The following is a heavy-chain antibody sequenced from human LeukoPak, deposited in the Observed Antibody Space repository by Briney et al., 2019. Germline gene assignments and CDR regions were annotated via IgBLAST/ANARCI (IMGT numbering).Heavy chain of an antibody. J-gene: IGHJ4*02. V-gene: IGHV3-23*01. CDR1: GLTFNNYA. D-gene: IGHD3-22*01. Sequence: GGSLRLSCAAAGLTFNNYAMTWVRQAPGKGLEWVASISGRGGTTDYADSVKGRFTISRDNSQNTLYLQMNSMRAEDTAVYYCAKEEKDFYDSSGYYLIDYWGQGTLVTVSS. CDR3: AKEEKDFYDSSGYYLIDY. CDR2: ISGRGGTT.